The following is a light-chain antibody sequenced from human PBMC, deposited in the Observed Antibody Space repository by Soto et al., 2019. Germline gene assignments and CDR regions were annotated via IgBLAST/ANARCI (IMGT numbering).Light chain of an antibody. CDR3: QQYDSYSAP. CDR1: QTISSW. CDR2: KAS. Sequence: DIQITQSPSTLSGSVGDRVTITCRASQTISSWLAWYQQKPGKAPNLLIYKASSLKSGVPARFSGSGSGTEFTIPTSSLQPADFATYYCQQYDSYSAPFGQGTQVDIK. J-gene: IGKJ1*01. V-gene: IGKV1-5*03.